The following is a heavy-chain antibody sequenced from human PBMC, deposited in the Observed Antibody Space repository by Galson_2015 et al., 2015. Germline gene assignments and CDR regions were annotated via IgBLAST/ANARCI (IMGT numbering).Heavy chain of an antibody. V-gene: IGHV3-23*01. CDR3: AKGRALQVWFGDDY. Sequence: LRLSCAASGFTFTNYAMSWVRQAPGKGLEWVSAISGSGANTYYADSVKGRFTISRDNSKNTLYLQMNSLRAEDTAVYYCAKGRALQVWFGDDYWGQGTLVPVSS. CDR2: ISGSGANT. J-gene: IGHJ4*02. D-gene: IGHD5-18*01. CDR1: GFTFTNYA.